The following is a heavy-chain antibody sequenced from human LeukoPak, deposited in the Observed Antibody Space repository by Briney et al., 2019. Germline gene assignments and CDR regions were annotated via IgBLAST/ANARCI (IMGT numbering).Heavy chain of an antibody. CDR3: AGESYSSGWLAGEYCFDY. V-gene: IGHV1-69*05. J-gene: IGHJ4*02. CDR2: IIPIFGTA. Sequence: GASVEVSCKASGYTFTSYDINWVRQAPGQGLEWMGGIIPIFGTANYAQKFQGRVTITTDESTSTAYMELSSLRSEDTAVYYCAGESYSSGWLAGEYCFDYWGQGTLVTVSS. D-gene: IGHD6-19*01. CDR1: GYTFTSYD.